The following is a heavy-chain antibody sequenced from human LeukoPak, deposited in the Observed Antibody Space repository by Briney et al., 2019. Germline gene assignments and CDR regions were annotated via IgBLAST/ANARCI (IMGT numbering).Heavy chain of an antibody. Sequence: GRSLRLSCAASGFTFSSYAMHWVRQAPGKGPEWVAVISYDGSNKYYADSVKGRFTISRDNSKNTLYLQMNSLRAEDTAVYYCASPVGATTVFDYWGQGTLVTVSS. V-gene: IGHV3-30-3*01. CDR3: ASPVGATTVFDY. D-gene: IGHD1-26*01. CDR1: GFTFSSYA. J-gene: IGHJ4*02. CDR2: ISYDGSNK.